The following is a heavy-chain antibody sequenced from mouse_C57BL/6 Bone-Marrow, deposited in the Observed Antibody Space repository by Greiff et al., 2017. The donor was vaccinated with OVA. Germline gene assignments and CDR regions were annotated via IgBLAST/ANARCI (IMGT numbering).Heavy chain of an antibody. CDR2: INPSSGYT. D-gene: IGHD4-1*01. V-gene: IGHV1-7*01. CDR3: ARYWGEGYFDV. CDR1: GYTFTSYW. Sequence: VQLQQSGAELAKPGASVKLSCKASGYTFTSYWMHWVKQRPGQGLEWIGYINPSSGYTKYNQKFKDQATLTADKSSSTAYMQLSSLPYEDTAVYYCARYWGEGYFDVWGTGTTVTVSS. J-gene: IGHJ1*03.